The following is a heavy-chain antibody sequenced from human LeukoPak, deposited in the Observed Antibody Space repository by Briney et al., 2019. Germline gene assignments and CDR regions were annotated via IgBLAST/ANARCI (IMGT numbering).Heavy chain of an antibody. V-gene: IGHV3-23*01. J-gene: IGHJ5*02. Sequence: QPGGSLRLSCAASGFTFTSYSMNWVRQAPGKGLEWVSAISGSGGSTYYADSVKGRFTISRDNSKNTLYLQMNSLRAEDTAVYYCAKGLRGWLRENWFDPWGQGTLVTVSS. D-gene: IGHD5-12*01. CDR2: ISGSGGST. CDR3: AKGLRGWLRENWFDP. CDR1: GFTFTSYS.